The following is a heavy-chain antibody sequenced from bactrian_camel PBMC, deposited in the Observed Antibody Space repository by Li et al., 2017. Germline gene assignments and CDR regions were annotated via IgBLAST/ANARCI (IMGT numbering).Heavy chain of an antibody. CDR1: EYTFS. Sequence: EVQLVESGGGSVEAGGSLRLSCVAPEYTFSSKCAGGTTYFADSLKGRFTISRDNAKNSVYLQMNSLKSEDTALYYCTRDGSTWLRAEYQDWGQGTQVTVS. V-gene: IGHV3S40*01. CDR2: KCAGGTT. D-gene: IGHD6*01. J-gene: IGHJ4*01. CDR3: TRDGSTWLRAEYQD.